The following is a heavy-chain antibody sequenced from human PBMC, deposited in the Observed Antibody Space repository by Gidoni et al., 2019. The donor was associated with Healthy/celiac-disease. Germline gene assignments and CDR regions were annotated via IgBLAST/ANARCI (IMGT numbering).Heavy chain of an antibody. V-gene: IGHV3-73*02. J-gene: IGHJ6*02. CDR3: TSPPTVTTLHYYGMDV. D-gene: IGHD4-17*01. Sequence: EVQLVESGGGLVQPGGSLKLSCAASGFTFSGSAMHWVRQASGKGLEWVGRIRSKANSYATAYAASVKGRFTISRDDSKNTAYLQMNSLKTEDTAVYYCTSPPTVTTLHYYGMDVWGQGTTVTVSS. CDR2: IRSKANSYAT. CDR1: GFTFSGSA.